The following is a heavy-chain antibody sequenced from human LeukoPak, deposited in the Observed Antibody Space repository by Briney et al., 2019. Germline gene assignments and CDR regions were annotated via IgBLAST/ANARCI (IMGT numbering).Heavy chain of an antibody. Sequence: SETLSLTCTVSGGSISSGDYYWSWIRQPPGKGLECIGYIYYSGSTYYNPSLKSRVTISVDTSKNQFSLKLSSVTAADTAVYYCARPVGGRYFSHQGFYFDYWGQGTLVTVSS. CDR3: ARPVGGRYFSHQGFYFDY. V-gene: IGHV4-30-4*01. CDR1: GGSISSGDYY. J-gene: IGHJ4*02. D-gene: IGHD3-9*01. CDR2: IYYSGST.